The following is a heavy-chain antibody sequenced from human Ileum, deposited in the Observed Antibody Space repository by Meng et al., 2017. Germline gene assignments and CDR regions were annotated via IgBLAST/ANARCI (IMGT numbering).Heavy chain of an antibody. J-gene: IGHJ4*02. CDR2: AST. CDR1: GGSVSSAGYQ. V-gene: IGHV4-61*08. D-gene: IGHD7-27*01. CDR3: ARDHWGSLDY. Sequence: QVQLQGSGPGLVRPSETLSLICTVSGGSVSSAGYQWGWIRQPPGKGLEWIGYASTNYNPSLKSRVTISLDTSKNQFSLKLSSVTAADTAVYYCARDHWGSLDYWGQGILVTVSS.